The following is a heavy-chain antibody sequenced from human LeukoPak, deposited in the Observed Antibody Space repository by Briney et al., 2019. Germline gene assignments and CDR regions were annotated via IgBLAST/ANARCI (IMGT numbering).Heavy chain of an antibody. CDR2: INSDGSTS. CDR1: GFTFSSYW. Sequence: GGSLRPSCAASGFTFSSYWMHWVRQAPGKGLVWVSRINSDGSTSSYADSVKGRFTISRDNAKNTLYLQMSSLRAEDTAVYYCAREYHGGNPGWGQGTLVTVSS. D-gene: IGHD4-23*01. V-gene: IGHV3-74*01. CDR3: AREYHGGNPG. J-gene: IGHJ4*02.